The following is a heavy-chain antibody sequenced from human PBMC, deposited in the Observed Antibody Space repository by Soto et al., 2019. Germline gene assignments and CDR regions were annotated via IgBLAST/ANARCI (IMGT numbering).Heavy chain of an antibody. CDR1: GGSISSSSYY. V-gene: IGHV4-39*01. CDR3: ARQVDATVIQFDY. Sequence: QLQLQESGPGLVKPSETLSLTCTVSGGSISSSSYYWGWIRQPPGKGLEWIGSIYYSGSTYYNPSLKSRVTISVATSKNQCSLELSSVTAADTAVYYCARQVDATVIQFDYWGQGTLVTVSA. J-gene: IGHJ4*02. D-gene: IGHD4-17*01. CDR2: IYYSGST.